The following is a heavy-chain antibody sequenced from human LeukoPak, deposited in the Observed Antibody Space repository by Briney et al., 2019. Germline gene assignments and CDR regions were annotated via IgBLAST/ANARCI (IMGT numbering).Heavy chain of an antibody. CDR3: ARVHIVGDDFDI. CDR2: ISSSGSTI. CDR1: GFTFSSYE. Sequence: SGGSLRLSCAASGFTFSSYEMNWVRQAPGKGLEWVSYISSSGSTIYYADSVKGRFTISRDNAKNSLYLQMNSLRAEDTAVYYCARVHIVGDDFDIWGQGTMVTVSS. V-gene: IGHV3-48*03. J-gene: IGHJ3*02. D-gene: IGHD2-15*01.